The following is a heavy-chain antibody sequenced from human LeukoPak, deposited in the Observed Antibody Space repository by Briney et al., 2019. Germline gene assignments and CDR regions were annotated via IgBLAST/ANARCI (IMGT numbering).Heavy chain of an antibody. CDR2: IRNSGSST. Sequence: GGTLRLSCAASGFTFSSYGMNWVRQAPGKGLEWVSTIRNSGSSTSYADSVKGRFTISRDNSKNTLYLRLNSLRADDTALYYCAKQSHDYGGYMDFWGQGTLVTVSS. V-gene: IGHV3-23*01. CDR1: GFTFSSYG. CDR3: AKQSHDYGGYMDF. D-gene: IGHD4-17*01. J-gene: IGHJ4*02.